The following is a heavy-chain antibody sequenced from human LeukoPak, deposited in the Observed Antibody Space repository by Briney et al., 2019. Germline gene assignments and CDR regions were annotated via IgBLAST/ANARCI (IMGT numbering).Heavy chain of an antibody. Sequence: SETLSPTCTVSGGSISSYYWSWIRQPPGKGLEWIGYIYYSGSTNYNPSLKSRVTISVDTSKNQFSLKLSSVTAADTAVYYCARGGRFPCDYWGQGTLVTVSS. CDR2: IYYSGST. V-gene: IGHV4-59*01. CDR3: ARGGRFPCDY. J-gene: IGHJ4*02. D-gene: IGHD1-26*01. CDR1: GGSISSYY.